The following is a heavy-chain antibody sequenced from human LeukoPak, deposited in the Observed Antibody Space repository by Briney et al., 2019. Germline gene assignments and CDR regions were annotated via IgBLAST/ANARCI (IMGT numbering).Heavy chain of an antibody. J-gene: IGHJ4*02. CDR2: ISSSSSYI. V-gene: IGHV3-21*01. CDR3: ARDFTRDYLADY. Sequence: GGSLRLSCAASGFTFSSYSMNWVRQAPGKGLEWVSSISSSSSYIYYADSVKGRFTISRDNAKNSLYLQMNSLRAEDTAVYYCARDFTRDYLADYWGQGTLVTVSS. D-gene: IGHD4-17*01. CDR1: GFTFSSYS.